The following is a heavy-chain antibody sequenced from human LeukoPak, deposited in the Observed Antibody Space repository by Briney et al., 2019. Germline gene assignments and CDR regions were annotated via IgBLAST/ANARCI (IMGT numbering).Heavy chain of an antibody. V-gene: IGHV1-69*01. D-gene: IGHD3-10*01. CDR1: VGTFRSYA. J-gene: IGHJ5*02. CDR2: IIPLFGTA. CDR3: ARVVTYYYSSGRKNWFDP. Sequence: SVNASCKSSVGTFRSYAIRWVRQAPGQGLERMGGIIPLFGTAYYAHKLQGRVTITADEYTSTAYMELSSLGAEDTAVYCRARVVTYYYSSGRKNWFDPWGQGTLVTVSS.